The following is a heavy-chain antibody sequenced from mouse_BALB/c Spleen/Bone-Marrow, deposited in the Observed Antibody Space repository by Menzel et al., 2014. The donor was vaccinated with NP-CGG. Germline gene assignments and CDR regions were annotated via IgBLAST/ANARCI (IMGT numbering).Heavy chain of an antibody. CDR2: ISSGSSTI. CDR1: GFTFSSFG. CDR3: ARPPYGYDGRDY. V-gene: IGHV5-17*02. J-gene: IGHJ4*01. Sequence: EVKLMESGGGLVQPGGSRKLSCAASGFTFSSFGMHWVRQAPEKGLEWVAYISSGSSTIYYADTVKGRFTISRDNPKNTLFLQMTSLRSEDTAMYYCARPPYGYDGRDYWGQGTSVTVSS. D-gene: IGHD2-2*01.